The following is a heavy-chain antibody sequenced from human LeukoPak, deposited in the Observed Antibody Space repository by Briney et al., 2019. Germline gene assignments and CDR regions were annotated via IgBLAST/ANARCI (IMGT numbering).Heavy chain of an antibody. J-gene: IGHJ4*02. D-gene: IGHD6-13*01. Sequence: SETLSLTCTVSGGSISSSSYYWGWIRQPPGKGLEWIGSIYYSGSTYYNPSLKSRVTLSVDTSKNQFSLKLSSVTAADTAVYYCADRSSRLAPRYYFDYWGQGTLVTVSS. CDR3: ADRSSRLAPRYYFDY. CDR1: GGSISSSSYY. V-gene: IGHV4-39*01. CDR2: IYYSGST.